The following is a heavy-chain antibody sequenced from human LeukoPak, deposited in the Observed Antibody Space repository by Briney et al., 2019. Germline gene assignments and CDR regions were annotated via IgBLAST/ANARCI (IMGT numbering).Heavy chain of an antibody. V-gene: IGHV1-2*02. CDR1: GCTFNGYY. CDR3: ARVGSSSYYDAFDI. Sequence: SDTVSCKACGCTFNGYYMHWVRPAPGQGLEWVGWINPNIGGTNDAQKFQGRVTMTRDTSISTAYMELSRLRSDDTAVYYCARVGSSSYYDAFDIWGQGTMVTVSS. CDR2: INPNIGGT. D-gene: IGHD6-13*01. J-gene: IGHJ3*02.